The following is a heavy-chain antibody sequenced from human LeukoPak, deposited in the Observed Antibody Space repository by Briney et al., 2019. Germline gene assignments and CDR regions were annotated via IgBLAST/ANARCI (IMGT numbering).Heavy chain of an antibody. Sequence: PGGSLRLSCAASGFSVSDYYMNWVRQAPGKGLEWVSFIYSDGRTYYADSVKGRFTISRDNFRNTLYLQMNSLRVEDTAVYYCARDDIPVIWGQGTLVTVSS. V-gene: IGHV3-53*01. J-gene: IGHJ4*02. CDR2: IYSDGRT. CDR3: ARDDIPVI. CDR1: GFSVSDYY. D-gene: IGHD2-15*01.